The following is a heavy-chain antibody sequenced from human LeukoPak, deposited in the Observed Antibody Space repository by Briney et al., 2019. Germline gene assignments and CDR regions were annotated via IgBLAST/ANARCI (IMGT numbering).Heavy chain of an antibody. CDR3: ARHATGDPFGWYFDL. CDR2: IYYSGST. V-gene: IGHV4-39*01. J-gene: IGHJ2*01. Sequence: SETLSLTCTVSGGSISSSSYYWGWIRQPPGKGLEWIGSIYYSGSTYYNPSLKSRVTISVDTSKNQFSLKLSSVTAADTAVYHCARHATGDPFGWYFDLWGRGTLVTVSS. D-gene: IGHD7-27*01. CDR1: GGSISSSSYY.